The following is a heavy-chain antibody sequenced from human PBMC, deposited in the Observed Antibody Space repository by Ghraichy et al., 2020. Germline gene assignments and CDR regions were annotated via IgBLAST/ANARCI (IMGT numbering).Heavy chain of an antibody. D-gene: IGHD3-9*01. CDR1: GGSLSSGSYY. CDR3: ARHLDILTGYLGGYDY. CDR2: IYYSGTT. V-gene: IGHV4-39*01. J-gene: IGHJ4*02. Sequence: SETLSLTCTVSGGSLSSGSYYWGWIRQPPGKGLEWIGSIYYSGTTYYNPSLESRLIISLDTSKNQFSLKLSSVTAADTAVYYCARHLDILTGYLGGYDYWGQGTLVTVSS.